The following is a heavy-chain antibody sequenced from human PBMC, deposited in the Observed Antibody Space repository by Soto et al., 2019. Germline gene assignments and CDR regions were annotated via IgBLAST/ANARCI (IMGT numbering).Heavy chain of an antibody. J-gene: IGHJ1*01. CDR1: GFTFSRYA. V-gene: IGHV3-23*01. D-gene: IGHD6-13*01. CDR2: ISGSGGST. Sequence: EVQLLESGGGLVQPGGSLRLSCAASGFTFSRYAMSWVRQAPGKGLEWVSAISGSGGSTYYADSVKGRFTISRDNSKNTLYLQMNSLRAEDTAVYYCARSLSSSWYAEYFQHWGQGTLVTVSS. CDR3: ARSLSSSWYAEYFQH.